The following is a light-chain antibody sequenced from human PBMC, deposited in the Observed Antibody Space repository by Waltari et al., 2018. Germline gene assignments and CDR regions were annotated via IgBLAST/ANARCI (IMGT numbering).Light chain of an antibody. CDR1: SSHVGGYNY. Sequence: QSALPQPRPVSGSPGQSVTIPCPGTSSHVGGYNYAPWYQRHPGKAPKLMIYDITKRPSGVPDRFSGSKSGNTASLTISGLQAEDEADYYCCSYAGGFYVFGTGTEVTVL. CDR3: CSYAGGFYV. CDR2: DIT. J-gene: IGLJ1*01. V-gene: IGLV2-11*01.